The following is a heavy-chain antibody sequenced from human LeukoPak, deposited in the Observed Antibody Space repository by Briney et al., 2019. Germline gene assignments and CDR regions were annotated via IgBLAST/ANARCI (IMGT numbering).Heavy chain of an antibody. J-gene: IGHJ6*03. V-gene: IGHV3-30*02. Sequence: GGSLRLSCAASGFTFTRYGMHWVRQAPGKGLEWVARIRYDGSEKYYADSVKGRFTISRDNSKNTLYLQMNSLRTEDTAVYYCAKGYCSSTSCYTYYYYYMDVWGKGTTVTVSS. CDR3: AKGYCSSTSCYTYYYYYMDV. CDR1: GFTFTRYG. CDR2: IRYDGSEK. D-gene: IGHD2-2*02.